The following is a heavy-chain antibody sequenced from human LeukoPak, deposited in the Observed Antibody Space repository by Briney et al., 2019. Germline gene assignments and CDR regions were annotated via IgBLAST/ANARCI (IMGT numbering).Heavy chain of an antibody. CDR3: AKVGPRGGKTYYDFWSGYYWVY. CDR2: ISGSGGST. D-gene: IGHD3-3*01. V-gene: IGHV3-23*01. J-gene: IGHJ4*02. Sequence: PGGSLRLSCAASGFTFSSYAMSWVRQAPGKGLEWVSAISGSGGSTYYADSVKGRFTISRDNSKNTLYLQMNSLRAEDTAVYYCAKVGPRGGKTYYDFWSGYYWVYWGQGTLVTVSS. CDR1: GFTFSSYA.